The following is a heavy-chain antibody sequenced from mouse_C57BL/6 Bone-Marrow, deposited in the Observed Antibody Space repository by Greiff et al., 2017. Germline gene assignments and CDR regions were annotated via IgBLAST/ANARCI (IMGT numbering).Heavy chain of an antibody. J-gene: IGHJ2*01. CDR1: GYTFTSYW. CDR2: IHPNSGST. CDR3: ARSDYYGTRDY. D-gene: IGHD1-1*01. Sequence: QVQLQQSGAELVKPGASVKLSCKASGYTFTSYWMHWVKQRPGQGLEWIGMIHPNSGSTNYNEKFKSKATLTVDKSSSTAYMQHSSLTSEDSAVYYCARSDYYGTRDYWGQGTTLTVSS. V-gene: IGHV1-64*01.